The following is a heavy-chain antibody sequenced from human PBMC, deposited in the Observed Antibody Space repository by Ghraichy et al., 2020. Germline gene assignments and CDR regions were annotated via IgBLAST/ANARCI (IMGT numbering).Heavy chain of an antibody. CDR3: AKGLQVEPYDLGFAFDI. CDR2: ISGSGGST. J-gene: IGHJ3*02. D-gene: IGHD3-3*01. V-gene: IGHV3-23*01. Sequence: GESLNISCAASGFTFSSYAMSWVRQAPGKGLEWVSAISGSGGSTYYADSVKGRFTISRDNSKNTLYLQMNSLRAEDTAVYYCAKGLQVEPYDLGFAFDIWGQGTMVTVSS. CDR1: GFTFSSYA.